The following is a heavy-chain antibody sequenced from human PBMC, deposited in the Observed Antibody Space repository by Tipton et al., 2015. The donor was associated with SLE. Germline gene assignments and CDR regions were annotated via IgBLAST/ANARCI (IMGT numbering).Heavy chain of an antibody. CDR2: IDYTANP. CDR1: GGSIGSFY. Sequence: TLSLTCTVSGGSIGSFYWSWIRQPPGKGLEWIGNIDYTANPNYSPSLKSRVTISIDTSTNHFSLKLRSVTAADTAVYYCARVGAAAGFDYWGQGTLVTVSS. D-gene: IGHD6-13*01. V-gene: IGHV4-59*07. CDR3: ARVGAAAGFDY. J-gene: IGHJ4*02.